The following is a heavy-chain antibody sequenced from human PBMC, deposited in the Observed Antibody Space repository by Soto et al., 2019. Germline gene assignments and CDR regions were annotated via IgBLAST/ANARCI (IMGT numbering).Heavy chain of an antibody. J-gene: IGHJ6*02. V-gene: IGHV3-30-3*01. CDR3: ARDHQGRGYDFWSGHYYYGMDV. CDR2: ISYDGSNK. CDR1: GYAFISYA. D-gene: IGHD3-3*01. Sequence: WGSLSLSCTASGYAFISYAIPFFRHSPCKWLEWVAVISYDGSNKYYADSVKGRFTISRDNSKNTLYLQMNSLRAEDTAVYYCARDHQGRGYDFWSGHYYYGMDVWGQGTTVPSP.